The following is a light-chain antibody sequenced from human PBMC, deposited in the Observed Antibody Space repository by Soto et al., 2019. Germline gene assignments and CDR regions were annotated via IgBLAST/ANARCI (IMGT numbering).Light chain of an antibody. CDR2: GAS. V-gene: IGKV3-20*01. CDR1: QSVSSN. J-gene: IGKJ4*01. CDR3: QQYGSLIT. Sequence: EIVMTQSPATLSVSPGERATLSCRASQSVSSNLAWYQQKPGQAPRLLIHGASTRAAGVSDRFSGSGSGTDFTLTISRLEPEDFAVYYCQQYGSLITFGGGTKVDIK.